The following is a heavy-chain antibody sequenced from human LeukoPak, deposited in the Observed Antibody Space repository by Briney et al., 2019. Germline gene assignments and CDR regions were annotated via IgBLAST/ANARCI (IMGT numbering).Heavy chain of an antibody. CDR1: GGSISSYY. Sequence: SETLSLTCTVSGGSISSYYWSWIRQPPGKGLEWIGYIYYSGSTNYNPSLKSRVAISVDTSKNQFSLKLSSVTAADTAVYYCASTPRRAPGYGSGSYSLDYWGQGTLVTVSS. V-gene: IGHV4-59*01. D-gene: IGHD3-10*01. CDR3: ASTPRRAPGYGSGSYSLDY. CDR2: IYYSGST. J-gene: IGHJ4*02.